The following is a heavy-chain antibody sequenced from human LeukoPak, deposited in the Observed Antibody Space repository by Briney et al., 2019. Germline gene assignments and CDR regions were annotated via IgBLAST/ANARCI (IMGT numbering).Heavy chain of an antibody. CDR2: IIPIFGTA. CDR1: GGTFSSYA. D-gene: IGHD2-2*01. Sequence: ASVKVSCKASGGTFSSYAISWVRQAPGQGLEWMGGIIPIFGTANYAQKFQGRVTITADKSTSTAYMGLSSLRSEDTAVYYCARAPVVPAAMLAFDIWGQGTMVTVSS. V-gene: IGHV1-69*06. J-gene: IGHJ3*02. CDR3: ARAPVVPAAMLAFDI.